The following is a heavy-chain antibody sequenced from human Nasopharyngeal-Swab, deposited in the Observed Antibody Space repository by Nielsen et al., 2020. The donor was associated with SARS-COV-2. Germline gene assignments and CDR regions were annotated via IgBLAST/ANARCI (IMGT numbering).Heavy chain of an antibody. CDR2: ITWNSGNK. CDR1: GFTFENYA. V-gene: IGHV3-9*01. D-gene: IGHD5-18*01. J-gene: IGHJ4*02. CDR3: AKARRTDTYCYECFDS. Sequence: GGSLRLSCAASGFTFENYAMHWVRQPAGKGLEWVSGITWNSGNKGYAESVKGRFTISRDNAKNSLYLQMNSLRADDTALYYCAKARRTDTYCYECFDSWGQGTLVTVSS.